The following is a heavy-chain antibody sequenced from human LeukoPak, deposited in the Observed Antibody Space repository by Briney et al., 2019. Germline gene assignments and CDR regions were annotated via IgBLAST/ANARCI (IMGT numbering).Heavy chain of an antibody. D-gene: IGHD4-17*01. V-gene: IGHV4-34*01. J-gene: IGHJ4*02. CDR3: ARGGEAVPYGY. CDR1: GGSFSGYY. CDR2: INHSGST. Sequence: PSETLSLTCAVYGGSFSGYYWSWIRQPPGKGLEWMGEINHSGSTNYNPSLKSRVTMSVDTSKSHFSLKLTSVTAADTAVCYCARGGEAVPYGYWGQGTLVTVSS.